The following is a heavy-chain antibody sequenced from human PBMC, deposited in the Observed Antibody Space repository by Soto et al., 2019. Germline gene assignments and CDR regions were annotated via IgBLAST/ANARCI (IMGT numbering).Heavy chain of an antibody. CDR2: IFGSGAPT. CDR3: TREASTWGFAFDL. D-gene: IGHD3-16*01. Sequence: EVQLLESGGGLVQPGGSLRLSCAASGYTFSNYAMSWVRQAPGKGLQWVSTIFGSGAPTHYADSVKGRFAISRDNSNNTLFLQMNSLKDEDTAVYSCTREASTWGFAFDLWGQGTRVAVSS. V-gene: IGHV3-23*01. CDR1: GYTFSNYA. J-gene: IGHJ3*01.